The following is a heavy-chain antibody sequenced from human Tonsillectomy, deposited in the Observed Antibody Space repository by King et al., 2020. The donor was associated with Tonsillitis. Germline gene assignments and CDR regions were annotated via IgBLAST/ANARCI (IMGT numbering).Heavy chain of an antibody. CDR2: ISYDGSNK. CDR3: AKDLYDCSCYCFDC. Sequence: QLVQSGGGVVQPGRSLRLSCAASGFTFSSYGLHWVRQAPGQGLEWVAVISYDGSNKYYADTVKGRFTISRDNSKNTLYLQMNSLRAEDTAVYYCAKDLYDCSCYCFDCWGRGTLVSVSS. V-gene: IGHV3-30*18. CDR1: GFTFSSYG. J-gene: IGHJ4*02. D-gene: IGHD3-22*01.